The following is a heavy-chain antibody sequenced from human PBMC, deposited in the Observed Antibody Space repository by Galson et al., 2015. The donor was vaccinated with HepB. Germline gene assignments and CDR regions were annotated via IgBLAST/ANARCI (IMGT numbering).Heavy chain of an antibody. CDR2: IDWDDDK. Sequence: PALVKPTQTLTLTCTFSGFSLSTSGMCVSWIRQPPGKALEWLALIDWDDDKYYSTSLKTRLTISKDTSKNQVVLTMANMDPVDTATYYCARQYSSGWHDAFEIWGQGTMVTVSS. V-gene: IGHV2-70*01. D-gene: IGHD6-19*01. J-gene: IGHJ3*02. CDR3: ARQYSSGWHDAFEI. CDR1: GFSLSTSGMC.